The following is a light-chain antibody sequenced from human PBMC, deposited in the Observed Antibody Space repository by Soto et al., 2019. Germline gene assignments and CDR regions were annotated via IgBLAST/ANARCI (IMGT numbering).Light chain of an antibody. V-gene: IGKV1-5*01. CDR2: DAS. Sequence: QMTQSHSTLSASVGDRVTITCRASQSISSWLAWYQQKPGKAPTLLIFDASTLERGVPSRFSGSGSGTEFTLTISSLQPDDFATYYCQQYDSYSLTFGQGTKVAIK. J-gene: IGKJ1*01. CDR1: QSISSW. CDR3: QQYDSYSLT.